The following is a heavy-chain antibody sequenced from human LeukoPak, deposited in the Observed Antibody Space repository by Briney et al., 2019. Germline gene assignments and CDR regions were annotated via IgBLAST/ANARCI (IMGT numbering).Heavy chain of an antibody. D-gene: IGHD1-26*01. Sequence: GGSLRLSCAASGFTFSNAWMSWVRQAPGKGLERVGRIKSKTDGGTTDYAAPVKGRFTISRDDSKNTLYLQMNSLKTEDTAVYYCTTRSGSGSYYYWGQGTLVTVSS. J-gene: IGHJ4*02. CDR2: IKSKTDGGTT. V-gene: IGHV3-15*01. CDR1: GFTFSNAW. CDR3: TTRSGSGSYYY.